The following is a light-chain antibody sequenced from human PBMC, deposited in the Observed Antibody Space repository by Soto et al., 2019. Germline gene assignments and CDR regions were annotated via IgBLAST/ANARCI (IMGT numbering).Light chain of an antibody. J-gene: IGLJ3*02. Sequence: QSVLTQPASVSGSPGQSITISCTGTSSDVGGYNYVSWYQQHPGKAPKLMIYEVTYRPSGVSNRFSGSKSGNTASLTISGLQAEDEAAYYCSSYTTSSTLVFGGGTKPPS. V-gene: IGLV2-14*01. CDR1: SSDVGGYNY. CDR2: EVT. CDR3: SSYTTSSTLV.